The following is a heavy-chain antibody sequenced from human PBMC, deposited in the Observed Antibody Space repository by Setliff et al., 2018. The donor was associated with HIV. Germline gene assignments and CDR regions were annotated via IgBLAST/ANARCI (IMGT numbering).Heavy chain of an antibody. CDR1: GFTFSNAW. CDR3: ARDASDTYTYDDDDLDV. Sequence: PGGSLRLSCAAAGFTFSNAWMTWVRQAPGKGLEWVARIRNKKNGGTTYYAAPVEGRFTISRDDSKNTLSLQMNSLRADDTGVYFCARDASDTYTYDDDDLDVWGQGTVVTVSS. CDR2: IRNKKNGGTT. J-gene: IGHJ3*01. V-gene: IGHV3-15*05. D-gene: IGHD2-2*02.